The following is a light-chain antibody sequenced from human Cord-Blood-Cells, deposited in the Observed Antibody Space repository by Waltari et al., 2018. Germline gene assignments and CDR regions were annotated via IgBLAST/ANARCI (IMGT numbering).Light chain of an antibody. J-gene: IGLJ2*01. V-gene: IGLV2-14*01. CDR3: SSYTSSSTVV. Sequence: QSALTHPASVSGSPGQSLTIPSPGTSSDVGGYNYVSWYQQHPGKAPKLMIYDVSNRPSGVSNRFSGSKSGNTASLTISGLQAEDEADYYCSSYTSSSTVVFGGGTKLTVL. CDR2: DVS. CDR1: SSDVGGYNY.